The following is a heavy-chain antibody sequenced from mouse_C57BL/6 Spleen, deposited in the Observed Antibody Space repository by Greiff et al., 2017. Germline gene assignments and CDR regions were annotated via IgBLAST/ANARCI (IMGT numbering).Heavy chain of an antibody. CDR3: ARGSPGDY. V-gene: IGHV1-55*01. D-gene: IGHD6-1*01. CDR2: IYPGSGST. Sequence: VKLQESGAELVKPGASVKMSCKASGYTFTSYWITWVKQRPGQGLEWIGDIYPGSGSTNYNEKFKRKATRTVDTSSSTAYMQLSSLTSEDSAVYYCARGSPGDYWGQGTTLTVSS. J-gene: IGHJ2*01. CDR1: GYTFTSYW.